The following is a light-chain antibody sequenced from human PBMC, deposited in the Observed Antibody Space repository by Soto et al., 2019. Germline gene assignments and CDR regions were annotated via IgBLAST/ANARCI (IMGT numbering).Light chain of an antibody. CDR3: SSYTSSGYV. CDR2: DVS. CDR1: SSDVGGYNY. Sequence: QSALTQPASVSGSPGQSITISCTGTSSDVGGYNYVSWYQQHPGKAPKLMIYDVSNRPSGVSNRFSGSKSGNTASLTISGLQAEDEAAYYCSSYTSSGYVLGTGTKVTVL. J-gene: IGLJ1*01. V-gene: IGLV2-14*01.